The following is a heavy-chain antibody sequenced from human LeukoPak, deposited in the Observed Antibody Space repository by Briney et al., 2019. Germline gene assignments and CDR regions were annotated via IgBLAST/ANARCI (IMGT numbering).Heavy chain of an antibody. Sequence: PSETLSLTCAVYGGSFSGYYWSWIRQPPGKGLEWIGEINHSGSTNYNPSLKSRVTISVDTSKNQFSLKLSSVTAADTAVYYCASFPSRKYDSSGYYFTRNYYFDYWGQGTLVTVSS. J-gene: IGHJ4*02. D-gene: IGHD3-22*01. CDR3: ASFPSRKYDSSGYYFTRNYYFDY. V-gene: IGHV4-34*01. CDR2: INHSGST. CDR1: GGSFSGYY.